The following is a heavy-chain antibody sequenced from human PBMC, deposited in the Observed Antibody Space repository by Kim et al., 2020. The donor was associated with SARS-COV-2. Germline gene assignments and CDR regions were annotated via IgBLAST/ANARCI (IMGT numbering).Heavy chain of an antibody. CDR1: GYTFTSNG. CDR2: ISTYNDDK. V-gene: IGHV1-18*01. CDR3: ARDGGRAAAGYDY. Sequence: ASVKVSCKASGYTFTSNGITWVRQAPGQGLEWMGWISTYNDDKTYAQKLQGRVTMTTDTSTSTAYMELRSLGSDDTAVYYCARDGGRAAAGYDYWGQGILVTVSS. D-gene: IGHD6-13*01. J-gene: IGHJ4*02.